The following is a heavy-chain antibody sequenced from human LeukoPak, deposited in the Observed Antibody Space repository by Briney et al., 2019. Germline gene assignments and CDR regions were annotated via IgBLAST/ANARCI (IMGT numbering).Heavy chain of an antibody. J-gene: IGHJ3*02. D-gene: IGHD3-22*01. CDR2: ISSSGSTI. Sequence: GSLRLSCAASGFTFSDYYMSWIRQAPGKGLEWVSYISSSGSTIYYADSVKGRFTISRDNAKNSLYLQMNSLRAEDTAVYYCARGPDYYDSSGHAFDIWGQGTMVTVSS. CDR3: ARGPDYYDSSGHAFDI. V-gene: IGHV3-11*04. CDR1: GFTFSDYY.